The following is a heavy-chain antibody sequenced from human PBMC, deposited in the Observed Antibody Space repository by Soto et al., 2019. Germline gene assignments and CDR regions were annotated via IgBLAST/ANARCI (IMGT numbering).Heavy chain of an antibody. J-gene: IGHJ5*02. V-gene: IGHV4-39*02. CDR1: GGSISYNSYY. CDR2: VFYTGTT. CDR3: ARLVVVAPVANA. D-gene: IGHD2-2*01. Sequence: SETLSLTCSVSGGSISYNSYYWGWIRQPPGKGLEWVGGVFYTGTTYYSPSLKDRVTISVDTSKNSFSLNLTSVTAADTAVYFCARLVVVAPVANAWGQGTLVTVSS.